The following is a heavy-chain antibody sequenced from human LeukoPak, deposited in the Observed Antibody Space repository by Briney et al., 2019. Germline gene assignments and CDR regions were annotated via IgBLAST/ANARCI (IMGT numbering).Heavy chain of an antibody. CDR3: ARGLPNYYGMDV. CDR1: GFTFSSYS. J-gene: IGHJ6*02. V-gene: IGHV3-21*01. CDR2: ISSSSSYI. Sequence: GGSLRLSCAASGFTFSSYSMNWVRQAPGKGLEWVSSISSSSSYIYYADSVKGRFTISRDNAKNSLYLQMNSLRAEDTAVYYCARGLPNYYGMDVWGQGTTVTVSS.